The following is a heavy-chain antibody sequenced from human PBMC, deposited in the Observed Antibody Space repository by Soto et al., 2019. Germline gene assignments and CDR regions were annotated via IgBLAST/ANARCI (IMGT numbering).Heavy chain of an antibody. CDR3: AREPPPGSYYEGSFDY. Sequence: GGSLRLSCAASGFTFSSYDMHWVRQAPGKGLEWVSAIGTAGDTYYPGSVKGRFTISKENARNSLYLQMNSLRAGDTSVYYCAREPPPGSYYEGSFDYWGQGTLVTVSS. J-gene: IGHJ4*02. CDR2: IGTAGDT. V-gene: IGHV3-13*01. D-gene: IGHD3-10*01. CDR1: GFTFSSYD.